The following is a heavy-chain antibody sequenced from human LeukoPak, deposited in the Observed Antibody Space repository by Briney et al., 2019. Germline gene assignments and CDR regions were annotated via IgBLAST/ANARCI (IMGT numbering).Heavy chain of an antibody. CDR2: IYTSGST. CDR3: ARLRGYYDSMDY. Sequence: SETLSLTCTVSGGSISSYYWSWIRQPPGKGLEWIGYIYTSGSTNYNPSLKSRVTISVDTSKNQFSLKLSSVTAADTAMYYCARLRGYYDSMDYWGQGTLVTVSS. CDR1: GGSISSYY. V-gene: IGHV4-4*09. D-gene: IGHD3-22*01. J-gene: IGHJ4*02.